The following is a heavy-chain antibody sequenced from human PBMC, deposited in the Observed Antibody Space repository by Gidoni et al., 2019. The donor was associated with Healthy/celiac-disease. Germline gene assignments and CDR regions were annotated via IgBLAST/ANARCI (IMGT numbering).Heavy chain of an antibody. J-gene: IGHJ6*02. CDR1: GSTFSSYH. D-gene: IGHD6-13*01. Sequence: EVQLLEYGGGLVQPGGSLRFSFSASGSTFSSYHLTWVRQAPGKGLEWVSAISGRGGSTYYADSVKGRFTISRDNSKNTLYLQMNSLRAEDTAVYYCAKEDSSSWDPWDYYYYGMDVWGQGTTVTVSS. CDR3: AKEDSSSWDPWDYYYYGMDV. V-gene: IGHV3-23*01. CDR2: ISGRGGST.